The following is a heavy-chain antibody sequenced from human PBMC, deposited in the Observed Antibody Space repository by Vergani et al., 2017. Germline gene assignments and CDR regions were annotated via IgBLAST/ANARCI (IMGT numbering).Heavy chain of an antibody. CDR2: TSAYNGNT. V-gene: IGHV1-18*01. Sequence: QVQLVQSGAEVKKPGASVKVSCKASGYTFTSYGISWVRQGPGQGLEWMGWTSAYNGNTNYAQKLQDRVTMTTDTSTSTAYMELRSLRSDYTAVYYCARGGPYFDWLLYSYYDSYMDVWGKGTTVTVSS. J-gene: IGHJ6*03. CDR1: GYTFTSYG. CDR3: ARGGPYFDWLLYSYYDSYMDV. D-gene: IGHD3-9*01.